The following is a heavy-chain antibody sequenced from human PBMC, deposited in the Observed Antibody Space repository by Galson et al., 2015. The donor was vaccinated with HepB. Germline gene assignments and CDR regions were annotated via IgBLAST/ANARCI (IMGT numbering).Heavy chain of an antibody. CDR2: IIPIVGIA. D-gene: IGHD2-21*02. CDR1: GGTFSSYA. J-gene: IGHJ3*02. Sequence: SVKVSCKASGGTFSSYAISWVRQAPGQGLEWMGRIIPIVGIANYAQKFQGRVTITADKSTSTAYMELSSLRSEDTAVYYCARVKYCGGDCSDAFDIWGQGTMVTVSS. CDR3: ARVKYCGGDCSDAFDI. V-gene: IGHV1-69*04.